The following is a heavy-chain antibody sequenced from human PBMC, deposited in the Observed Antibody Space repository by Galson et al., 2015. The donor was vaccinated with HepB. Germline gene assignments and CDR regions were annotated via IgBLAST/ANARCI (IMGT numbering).Heavy chain of an antibody. CDR2: IYPGDSGT. CDR1: GYRFANLW. CDR3: ARHQFDSGWYSDF. Sequence: QSGAEVKKPGESLKISCQGSGYRFANLWIGWVRQMPGKGLEWMGSIYPGDSGTRYSPSFQGQVTISADGSMNTAYLQWRSLEASDAAIYYCARHQFDSGWYSDFWGQGTLVTVSS. D-gene: IGHD5-12*01. J-gene: IGHJ4*02. V-gene: IGHV5-51*01.